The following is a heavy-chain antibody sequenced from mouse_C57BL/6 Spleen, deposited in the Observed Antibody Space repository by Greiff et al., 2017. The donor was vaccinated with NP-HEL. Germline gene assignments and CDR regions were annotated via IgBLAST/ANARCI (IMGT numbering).Heavy chain of an antibody. CDR1: GYTFTSYW. CDR2: IDPSDSYT. D-gene: IGHD1-1*01. Sequence: VQLQQPGAELVKPGASVKLSCKASGYTFTSYWMQWVKQRPGQGLEWIGEIDPSDSYTNYNQKFKGKATLTVDTSSSTAYMQLSSLTSEDSAVYYCARSPPYYGSSYGAMDYWGQGTSVTVSS. V-gene: IGHV1-50*01. J-gene: IGHJ4*01. CDR3: ARSPPYYGSSYGAMDY.